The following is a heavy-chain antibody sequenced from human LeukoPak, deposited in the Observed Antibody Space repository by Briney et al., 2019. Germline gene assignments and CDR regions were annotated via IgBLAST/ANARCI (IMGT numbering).Heavy chain of an antibody. D-gene: IGHD4-17*01. J-gene: IGHJ4*02. CDR3: AKDEVYGDYGTDY. V-gene: IGHV3-23*01. CDR1: GFTFSSYA. Sequence: GGSLRLSCAASGFTFSSYAMSWVRQAPGKGLEWVSAISGSGGSTYYADSVKGRFTISRDNSKNTLYLRMNSLRAEDTAVYYCAKDEVYGDYGTDYWGQGTLVTVSS. CDR2: ISGSGGST.